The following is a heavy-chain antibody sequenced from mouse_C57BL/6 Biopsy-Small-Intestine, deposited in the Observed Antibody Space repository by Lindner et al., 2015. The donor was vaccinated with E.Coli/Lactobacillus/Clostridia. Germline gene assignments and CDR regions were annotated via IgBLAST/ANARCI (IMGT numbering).Heavy chain of an antibody. D-gene: IGHD2-1*01. CDR1: GFTFSDYG. CDR3: ARGNYGGNYFDY. V-gene: IGHV5-17*01. CDR2: ISSDSNTI. J-gene: IGHJ2*01. Sequence: VQLQESGGGLVKPGGSLKLPCAASGFTFSDYGIHWVRQAPEKGLEWVAHISSDSNTIYYADTVKGRFTISRDNAKRTLFLQMTSLRSEDTAMYYCARGNYGGNYFDYWGQGTTLTVSS.